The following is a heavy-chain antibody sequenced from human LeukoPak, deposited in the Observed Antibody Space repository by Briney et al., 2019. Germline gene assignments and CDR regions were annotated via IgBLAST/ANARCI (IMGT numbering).Heavy chain of an antibody. Sequence: ASVKVSCKASGYTFTGYYMHWVRRAPEQGLEWMGWINSNSGGTNYAQKFQGRVTMTRDTSISTAYMELSSLRSDDTAVYYCARQYNAYFDSWGQGTLVTVS. CDR1: GYTFTGYY. D-gene: IGHD1-1*01. V-gene: IGHV1-2*02. CDR3: ARQYNAYFDS. CDR2: INSNSGGT. J-gene: IGHJ4*02.